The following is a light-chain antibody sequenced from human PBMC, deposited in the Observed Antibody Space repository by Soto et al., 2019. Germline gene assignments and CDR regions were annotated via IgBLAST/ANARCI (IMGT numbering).Light chain of an antibody. CDR1: GSDVGTYNR. Sequence: QSALTQPPSVSGSPGQSVAISCTGTGSDVGTYNRVSWYQQPPGTAPKLMIYDVSDRPSGVPDRFSGSKSGNTASLTISGLQAEDEADYYCSSYTSSSTYVFGTATKVTVL. CDR2: DVS. CDR3: SSYTSSSTYV. J-gene: IGLJ1*01. V-gene: IGLV2-18*02.